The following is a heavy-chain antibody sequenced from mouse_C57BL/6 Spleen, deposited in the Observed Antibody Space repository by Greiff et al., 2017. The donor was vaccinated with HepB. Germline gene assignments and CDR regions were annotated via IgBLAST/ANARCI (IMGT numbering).Heavy chain of an antibody. CDR1: GYTFTSYW. V-gene: IGHV1-52*01. CDR2: IDPSDSET. Sequence: QVQLQQPGAELVRPGSSVKLSCKASGYTFTSYWMQWVKQRPIQGLEWIGNIDPSDSETHYNQKFKDKATLTVDKSSSTAYMQLSSLTSEDSAVYYCARGRGYYDPVDYWGQGTTLTVSS. CDR3: ARGRGYYDPVDY. D-gene: IGHD2-4*01. J-gene: IGHJ2*01.